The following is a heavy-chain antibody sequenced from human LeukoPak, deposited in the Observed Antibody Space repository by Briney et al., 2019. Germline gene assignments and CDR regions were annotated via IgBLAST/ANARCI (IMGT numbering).Heavy chain of an antibody. D-gene: IGHD4-23*01. J-gene: IGHJ2*01. V-gene: IGHV4-4*02. CDR2: IYHSGST. CDR3: ARYRTTVVTTGRYFDL. CDR1: GGSLSSSNW. Sequence: PSGTLSLTCAVSGGSLSSSNWWSWVRQPPGKGLEWIGEIYHSGSTNYNPSLKSRVTISVDKSKNQFSLKLSSVTAADTAVYYCARYRTTVVTTGRYFDLWGRGTLVTVSS.